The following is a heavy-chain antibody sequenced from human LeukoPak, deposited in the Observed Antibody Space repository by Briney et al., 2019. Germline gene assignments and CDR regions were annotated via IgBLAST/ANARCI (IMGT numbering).Heavy chain of an antibody. CDR3: AGEDNSSGYRPFDI. V-gene: IGHV1-2*06. J-gene: IGHJ3*02. Sequence: ASVKVSCKASGYTFTGYYIHWVRQAPGQGLEWMGRINPNNGGTNYAQKFQGRVTMTRDMSMSTASMELSRLRSVDTAVYYCAGEDNSSGYRPFDIWGQGTMVTVPS. CDR1: GYTFTGYY. CDR2: INPNNGGT. D-gene: IGHD3-22*01.